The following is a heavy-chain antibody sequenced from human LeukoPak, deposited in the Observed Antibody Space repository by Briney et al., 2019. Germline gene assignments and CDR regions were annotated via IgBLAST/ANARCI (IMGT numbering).Heavy chain of an antibody. CDR1: GFTFSSYA. V-gene: IGHV3-23*01. CDR2: TSATGGSS. Sequence: GGSLRLSCAASGFTFSSYAMSWVRQAPGKGLEWVSATSATGGSSYYADSVKGRFTISRDNSKNRLYLQMNSLRAEDTALYYCAKGAGRDYYDSSGRFYYFDYWGQGTLVTVSS. D-gene: IGHD3-22*01. J-gene: IGHJ4*02. CDR3: AKGAGRDYYDSSGRFYYFDY.